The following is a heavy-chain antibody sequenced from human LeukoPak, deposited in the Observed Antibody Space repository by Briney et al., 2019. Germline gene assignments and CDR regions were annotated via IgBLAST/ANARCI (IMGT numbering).Heavy chain of an antibody. CDR2: IYPGDSDT. Sequence: GESLKISCKGSGYSFTSYWIGWVRQMPGKGLEWMGIIYPGDSDTRYSPSFQGQVTISADKSIGTAYLQWSSLKASDTAMYYCARLPVTTVTTPNFDPWGQGTLVTVSS. D-gene: IGHD4-17*01. J-gene: IGHJ5*02. CDR3: ARLPVTTVTTPNFDP. V-gene: IGHV5-51*01. CDR1: GYSFTSYW.